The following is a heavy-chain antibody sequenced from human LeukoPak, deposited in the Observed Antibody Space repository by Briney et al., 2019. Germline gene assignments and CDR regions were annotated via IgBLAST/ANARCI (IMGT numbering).Heavy chain of an antibody. CDR3: ARARTFYYDAGGDY. Sequence: KSSETLSLTCTVSGGSISSYYWSWIRQPPGKGLEWIGYIYYSGSTNYNPSLKSRVTISVDTSKNQFSLKLSSVTAADTAVYYCARARTFYYDAGGDYWGQGTLVSVSS. D-gene: IGHD3-22*01. CDR1: GGSISSYY. J-gene: IGHJ4*02. CDR2: IYYSGST. V-gene: IGHV4-59*01.